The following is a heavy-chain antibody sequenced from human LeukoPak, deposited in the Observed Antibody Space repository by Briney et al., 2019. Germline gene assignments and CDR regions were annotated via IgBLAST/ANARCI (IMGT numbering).Heavy chain of an antibody. V-gene: IGHV3-23*01. J-gene: IGHJ4*02. Sequence: PGGSLRLSCAASGFPFSSYAMSWVRQAPGKGLEWVSTISGSGGSSYYADSVKGRITISRDNSKSTLHLQMNSLGAEDTALYYCAKDFFYDNSGYAFDCWGQGTLVTVSS. CDR1: GFPFSSYA. D-gene: IGHD3-22*01. CDR3: AKDFFYDNSGYAFDC. CDR2: ISGSGGSS.